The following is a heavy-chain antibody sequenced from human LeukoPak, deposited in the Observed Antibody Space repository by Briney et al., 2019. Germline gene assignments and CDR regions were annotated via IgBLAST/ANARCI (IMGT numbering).Heavy chain of an antibody. D-gene: IGHD3-3*01. CDR2: ISGSGGST. CDR1: GFTFSSYA. CDR3: AKDRRRIFGVGHFDY. V-gene: IGHV3-23*01. Sequence: GGSLRLSCAASGFTFSSYAMSWVRQAPGKGLDWVSAISGSGGSTYYADSVKGRFTISRDNSKNTLYLQMNSLRAEDTAVYYCAKDRRRIFGVGHFDYWGQGTLVTVSS. J-gene: IGHJ4*02.